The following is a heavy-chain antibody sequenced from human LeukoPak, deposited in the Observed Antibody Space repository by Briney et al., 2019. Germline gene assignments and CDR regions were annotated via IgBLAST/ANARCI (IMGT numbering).Heavy chain of an antibody. CDR3: AAGGYYGSGSVLRYYYYMDV. V-gene: IGHV1-24*01. D-gene: IGHD3-10*01. Sequence: ASVKVSCKVSGYTLTELSMHWVRQAPGKGLEWMGGFDPEDGETIYALKFQGRVTMTRDTSTSTVYVELSSLRSEDTAVYYCAAGGYYGSGSVLRYYYYMDVWGKGTTVTVSS. CDR2: FDPEDGET. J-gene: IGHJ6*03. CDR1: GYTLTELS.